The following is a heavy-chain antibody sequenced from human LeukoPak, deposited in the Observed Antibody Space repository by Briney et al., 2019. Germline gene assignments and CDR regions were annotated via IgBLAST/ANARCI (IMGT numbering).Heavy chain of an antibody. CDR1: GFTFSSYS. D-gene: IGHD3-3*01. V-gene: IGHV3-21*01. Sequence: GGSLRLSCAASGFTFSSYSMNWVRQAPGKGLEWVSSISSSSSYIYYAESVKGRFTISRDNAKNSLYLQMNSLRAEDTAVYYCARSPITIFGVVIISYYMGVWGKGTTVTVSS. J-gene: IGHJ6*03. CDR2: ISSSSSYI. CDR3: ARSPITIFGVVIISYYMGV.